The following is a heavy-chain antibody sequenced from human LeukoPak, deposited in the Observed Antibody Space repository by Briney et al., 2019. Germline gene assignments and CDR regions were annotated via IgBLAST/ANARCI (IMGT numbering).Heavy chain of an antibody. J-gene: IGHJ6*02. CDR2: SSSNGGST. D-gene: IGHD3-9*01. Sequence: PGGSLRLSCAASGFTFSSHPMHWVRQAPGKGLEYVSTSSSNGGSTYYANSVKGRFTISRDNSKNTLYLQMGSLRAEDMAVYYCARGGAYYDILTGWHYHYGMDVWGQGTTVTVSS. CDR1: GFTFSSHP. V-gene: IGHV3-64*01. CDR3: ARGGAYYDILTGWHYHYGMDV.